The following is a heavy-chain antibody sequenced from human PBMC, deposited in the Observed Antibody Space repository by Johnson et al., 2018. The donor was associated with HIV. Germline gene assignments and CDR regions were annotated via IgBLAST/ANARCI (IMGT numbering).Heavy chain of an antibody. Sequence: VQVVESGGDLVQSGGSLRLSCAVSGISVSVNYMSWVRPAPGKGLEWVSLIDSGGTTNYEDSVTGRFTISRNDSKNTLYLQLNSLRAADTALYYCARPHGFQYQHAFDIWGQGTKVTVSS. V-gene: IGHV3-66*04. D-gene: IGHD3-10*01. CDR2: IDSGGTT. J-gene: IGHJ3*02. CDR3: ARPHGFQYQHAFDI. CDR1: GISVSVNY.